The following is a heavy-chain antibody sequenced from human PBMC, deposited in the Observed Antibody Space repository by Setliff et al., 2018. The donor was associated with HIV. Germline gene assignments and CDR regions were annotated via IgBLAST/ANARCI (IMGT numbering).Heavy chain of an antibody. D-gene: IGHD3-10*01. CDR2: IPYDGSNK. V-gene: IGHV3-30*16. Sequence: PGGSLRLSCAASGFTFSSYAMHWVRQAPGKGLEWVAVIPYDGSNKYYADSVKGRFTISRDNSKNTLYLQMNSLRAEDTAVYYCARSVIGYYYYGMDVWGQGTLVTVSS. J-gene: IGHJ6*02. CDR3: ARSVIGYYYYGMDV. CDR1: GFTFSSYA.